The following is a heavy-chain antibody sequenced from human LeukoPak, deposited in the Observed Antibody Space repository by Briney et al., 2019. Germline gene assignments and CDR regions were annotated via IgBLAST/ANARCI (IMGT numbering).Heavy chain of an antibody. Sequence: SETLSLTCTVSGGSISGYYWSWIRQPAGKGLEWIGRIYTSGSTNYNPSLKSRVTMSVDTSKNQFSLKLTSVTAADTALYYCARVLRELRYFDWSEYNYYYYYMDVWGKGTTVTISS. J-gene: IGHJ6*03. D-gene: IGHD3-9*01. CDR1: GGSISGYY. CDR3: ARVLRELRYFDWSEYNYYYYYMDV. CDR2: IYTSGST. V-gene: IGHV4-4*07.